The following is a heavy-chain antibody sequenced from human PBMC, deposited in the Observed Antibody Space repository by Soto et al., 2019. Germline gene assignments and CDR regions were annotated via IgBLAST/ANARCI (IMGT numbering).Heavy chain of an antibody. CDR2: VNPSGGHT. CDR1: GDTFTDYY. J-gene: IGHJ4*02. D-gene: IGHD2-21*02. Sequence: QVQLMQSGAEVKKPGASVKVSCKASGDTFTDYYIHWVRQAPGQGLEWMGTVNPSGGHTTYAQHFLGRVTMTRDPSTSTLYMVLTSLTSGDTAIYYCARVGHVVVVTAALDYWGQGTLVTVSS. V-gene: IGHV1-46*01. CDR3: ARVGHVVVVTAALDY.